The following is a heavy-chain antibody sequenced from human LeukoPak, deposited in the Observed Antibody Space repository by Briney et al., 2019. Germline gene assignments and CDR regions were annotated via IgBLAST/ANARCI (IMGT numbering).Heavy chain of an antibody. D-gene: IGHD6-19*01. CDR1: GFIFSNYA. J-gene: IGHJ4*02. CDR3: VKGKGIAVTSLDY. V-gene: IGHV3-64D*06. CDR2: ISSNGGST. Sequence: GGSLRLSCSASGFIFSNYALHWVRQAPGNGLEYVSAISSNGGSTYYADSVKGRFTISRDNSKNTLYLQMSSLRAEDTAVYYCVKGKGIAVTSLDYWGQGTLVTVSS.